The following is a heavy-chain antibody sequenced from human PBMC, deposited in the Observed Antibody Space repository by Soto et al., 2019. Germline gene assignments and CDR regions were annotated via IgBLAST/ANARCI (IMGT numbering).Heavy chain of an antibody. CDR2: IYYDGSR. Sequence: SETLSLTCSVSGVSISTDLDYWGWVRQPPGKGLEWIGYIYYDGSRYYNPSLKSPVDISMDSSQNQFSLRLDSVTGADTAINYCVRGTNCKTTSTCYRYFDFWGRGTLVTVSS. CDR1: GVSISTDLDY. D-gene: IGHD2-2*01. J-gene: IGHJ4*01. V-gene: IGHV4-30-4*01. CDR3: VRGTNCKTTSTCYRYFDF.